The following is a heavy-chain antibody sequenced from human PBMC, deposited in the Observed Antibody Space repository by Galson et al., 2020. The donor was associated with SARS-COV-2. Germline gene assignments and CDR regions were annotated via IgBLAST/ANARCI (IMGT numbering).Heavy chain of an antibody. CDR3: ARDEDDVLFDY. V-gene: IGHV4-4*07. J-gene: IGHJ4*02. Sequence: ETSETLSLTCTVSGDSISNNYWNWIRQPPGKGLEWIGRMYISGSTNYNPYLRSRVTMSLDTSKNQFSLKLNSVTAADTAAYYCARDEDDVLFDYWGQGTLVTVSS. CDR2: MYISGST. D-gene: IGHD1-1*01. CDR1: GDSISNNY.